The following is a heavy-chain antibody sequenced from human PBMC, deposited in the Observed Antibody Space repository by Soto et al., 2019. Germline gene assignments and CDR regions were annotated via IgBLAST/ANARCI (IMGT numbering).Heavy chain of an antibody. CDR3: ARGDVFSFDGNVSLGRH. CDR2: IKTDGSGT. CDR1: GFTFSSYW. V-gene: IGHV3-74*01. J-gene: IGHJ4*02. Sequence: EVQLVESGGGLVQPGESLTLSCAASGFTFSSYWMHWVRQAPGKGLVWVSRIKTDGSGTYYAASVQGRFTISRDNAKNTLYLQINRLSVEDTAVYFCARGDVFSFDGNVSLGRHWGQGTLVTVSS. D-gene: IGHD3-16*01.